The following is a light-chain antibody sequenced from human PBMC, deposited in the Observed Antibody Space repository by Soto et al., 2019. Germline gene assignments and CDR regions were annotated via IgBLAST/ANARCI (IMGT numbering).Light chain of an antibody. CDR2: IAS. J-gene: IGKJ5*01. CDR3: QQYSNWPIT. V-gene: IGKV3-15*01. Sequence: EIVMTQSPDTLSVSPGERATLSCRASQSVSSALAWYQHKPGQAPRLLMYIASTRATGIPARFSGSGSGTEFTLTISSLQSEDFAVYYCQQYSNWPITFGQGTRLEIK. CDR1: QSVSSA.